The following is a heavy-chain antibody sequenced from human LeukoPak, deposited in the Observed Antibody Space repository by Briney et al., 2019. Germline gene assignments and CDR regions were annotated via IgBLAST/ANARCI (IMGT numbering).Heavy chain of an antibody. V-gene: IGHV4-59*08. Sequence: SETLSLTCTVSGDSISTYYWNWIRQPPGRGLEWIGQVYYSGSTNYNPSLQSRVTISPDTSKNQFSLRLTSVTAADTAVYYCVRRRYYDSDGYWYYFDYWGQGTLVTVSS. CDR3: VRRRYYDSDGYWYYFDY. D-gene: IGHD3-22*01. J-gene: IGHJ4*02. CDR1: GDSISTYY. CDR2: VYYSGST.